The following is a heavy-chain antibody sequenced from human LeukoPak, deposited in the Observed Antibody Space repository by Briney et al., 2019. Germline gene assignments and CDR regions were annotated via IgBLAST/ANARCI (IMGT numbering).Heavy chain of an antibody. CDR2: IYYSGST. CDR3: ARAIPNFDY. Sequence: SETLSLTCTVSGGSISSYYWSWVRQPPGKGLEWIGYIYYSGSTNYNPSLKSRVTISVDTSKNQFSLKLSSVTAADTAVYYCARAIPNFDYWGQGTLVTVSS. CDR1: GGSISSYY. V-gene: IGHV4-59*01. J-gene: IGHJ4*02.